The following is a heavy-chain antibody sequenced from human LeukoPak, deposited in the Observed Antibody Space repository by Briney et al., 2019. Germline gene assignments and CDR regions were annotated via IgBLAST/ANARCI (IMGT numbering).Heavy chain of an antibody. V-gene: IGHV4-61*08. J-gene: IGHJ4*02. CDR3: ARGKDMTTVVIDY. CDR2: IYYSGST. CDR1: GGSISSGGYY. D-gene: IGHD4-23*01. Sequence: PSETLSLTCTVSGGSISSGGYYWSWIRQHPGKGLEWIGYIYYSGSTNYNPSLKSRVTISVDTSKSQFSLKLSSVTAADTAVYYCARGKDMTTVVIDYWGQGTLVTVSS.